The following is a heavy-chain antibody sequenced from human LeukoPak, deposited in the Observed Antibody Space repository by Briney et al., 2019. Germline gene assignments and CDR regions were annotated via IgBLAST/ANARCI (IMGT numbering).Heavy chain of an antibody. D-gene: IGHD2-2*01. CDR3: AKDIVVVPAASDAFDI. V-gene: IGHV3-23*01. J-gene: IGHJ3*02. Sequence: GGSLRLSCAASGFTFSSYAMSWVRQAPGKGLEWVSAISGSGGSTYYADSVKGRFTISRDNSKNTLYLQMNSLRAEDAAVYYCAKDIVVVPAASDAFDIWGQGTMVTVSS. CDR1: GFTFSSYA. CDR2: ISGSGGST.